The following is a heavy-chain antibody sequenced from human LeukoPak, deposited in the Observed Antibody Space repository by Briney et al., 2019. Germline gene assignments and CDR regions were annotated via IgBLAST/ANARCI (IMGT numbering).Heavy chain of an antibody. D-gene: IGHD7-27*01. Sequence: SGTLSLTCTGTGGSILSHYWSGIRQPPGKGLEGIGYICYSGSTNYNPSLKGRVTISVDTSKNQFSLKLSSVTAADTAVYYCARRSWGQGGYYFDYWGQGTLVTVSS. CDR3: ARRSWGQGGYYFDY. V-gene: IGHV4-59*11. J-gene: IGHJ4*02. CDR2: ICYSGST. CDR1: GGSILSHY.